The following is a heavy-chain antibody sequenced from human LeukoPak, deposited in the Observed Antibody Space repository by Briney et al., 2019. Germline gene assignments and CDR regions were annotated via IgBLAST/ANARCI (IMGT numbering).Heavy chain of an antibody. Sequence: PGRSLRLSCAASGFTFSTYSMHWVRQAPGKGLEWVAFIRYDGSNKYYADSVKGRFTISRDNSKNTLYLQMNSLRAEDTAVYYCAKDRPYYMDVWGKGTTVTISS. CDR1: GFTFSTYS. CDR2: IRYDGSNK. V-gene: IGHV3-30*02. J-gene: IGHJ6*03. CDR3: AKDRPYYMDV.